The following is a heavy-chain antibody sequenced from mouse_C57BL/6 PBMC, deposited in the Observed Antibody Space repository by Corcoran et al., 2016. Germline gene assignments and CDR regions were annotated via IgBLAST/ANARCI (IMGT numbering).Heavy chain of an antibody. V-gene: IGHV1-80*01. CDR2: IYPGDGDT. J-gene: IGHJ4*01. CDR3: AGAYGCSYAMDY. CDR1: GYAFSSYW. Sequence: QVQLQQSGAELVKPGASVKISCKASGYAFSSYWMNWVKQRPGKGLEWIGQIYPGDGDTNYNGKFKGKATLTADKSSSTAYMQLSSLTSEDSAVYFCAGAYGCSYAMDYWGKGTSVTVSS. D-gene: IGHD1-1*01.